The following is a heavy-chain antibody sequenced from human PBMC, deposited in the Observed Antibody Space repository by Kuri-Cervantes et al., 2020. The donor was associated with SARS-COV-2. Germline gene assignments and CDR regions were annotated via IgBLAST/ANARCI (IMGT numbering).Heavy chain of an antibody. D-gene: IGHD1-26*01. V-gene: IGHV4-39*01. CDR1: GGSISSSSYY. CDR2: IYYSGST. J-gene: IGHJ5*02. Sequence: GSLRLSCTVSGGSISSSSYYWGWIRQPPGKGLEWIGSIYYSGSTYYNPSLKSRVTISVDTSKNQFSLELSSVTAADTAVYYCARRGGSYYFWFDPWGQGTLVTVSS. CDR3: ARRGGSYYFWFDP.